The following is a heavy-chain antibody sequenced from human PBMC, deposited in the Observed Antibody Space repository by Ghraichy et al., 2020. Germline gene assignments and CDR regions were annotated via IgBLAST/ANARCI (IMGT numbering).Heavy chain of an antibody. CDR3: ARGEVGRGWSSGYYFDS. D-gene: IGHD6-19*01. V-gene: IGHV3-7*01. CDR1: GFTFSNYW. J-gene: IGHJ4*02. Sequence: GGSLRLSCTVSGFTFSNYWMSWVRQAPGKGLEWVANMKADGSEIYYVDSVKGRFTISRDNAKNSLYLQMNSLRAEDTAVYYCARGEVGRGWSSGYYFDSWGQGTLVTVSS. CDR2: MKADGSEI.